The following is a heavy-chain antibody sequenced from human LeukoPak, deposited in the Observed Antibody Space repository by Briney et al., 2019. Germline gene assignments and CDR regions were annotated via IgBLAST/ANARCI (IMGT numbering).Heavy chain of an antibody. J-gene: IGHJ4*02. Sequence: HRASVKVSCKASGYTFTSYYMHWVRQAPGQGLEWMGIINPSGGDTSYSQKFQGRVTMTRDSSTSTLYMELSSLRSEDTAVYYCASGAAAGTFSIGYWGQGTLLTVSS. V-gene: IGHV1-46*01. CDR2: INPSGGDT. D-gene: IGHD6-13*01. CDR1: GYTFTSYY. CDR3: ASGAAAGTFSIGY.